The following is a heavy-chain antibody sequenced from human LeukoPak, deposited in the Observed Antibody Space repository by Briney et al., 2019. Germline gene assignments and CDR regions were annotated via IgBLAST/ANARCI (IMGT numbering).Heavy chain of an antibody. CDR1: GYTFTGYY. V-gene: IGHV1-2*02. D-gene: IGHD6-13*01. CDR2: INPNSGGT. CDR3: AREKQQLVPYHGMDV. J-gene: IGHJ6*02. Sequence: GASVKVSCKASGYTFTGYYMHWVRQTPGQGLEWMGWINPNSGGTNYAQKFQGRVTMTRDTSISTAYMELSRLRSDDTAVYYCAREKQQLVPYHGMDVWGQGTTVTVSS.